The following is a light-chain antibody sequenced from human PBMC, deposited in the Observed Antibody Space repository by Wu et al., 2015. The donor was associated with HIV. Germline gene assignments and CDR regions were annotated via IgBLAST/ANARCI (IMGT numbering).Light chain of an antibody. V-gene: IGKV1-39*01. CDR3: QQTFSTPYT. J-gene: IGKJ2*01. CDR2: SVS. Sequence: DIQVTQSPSSLSASVGDRLQITCRTSQNIDTYLNWYQQKPGSAPKLLIFSVSNLQTAVPSRFSGSKSGPLFTLTIASLQPEDAATYFCQQTFSTPYTF. CDR1: QNIDTY.